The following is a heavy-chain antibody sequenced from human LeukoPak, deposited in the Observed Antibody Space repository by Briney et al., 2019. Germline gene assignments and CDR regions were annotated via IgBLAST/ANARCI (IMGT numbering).Heavy chain of an antibody. CDR1: GYTFVNFG. CDR3: ARSLTIREGDAFDI. D-gene: IGHD3-10*01. J-gene: IGHJ3*02. CDR2: ISPENGDT. Sequence: ASVKVSCKASGYTFVNFGLIWVRQAPGQGLEWMGWISPENGDTNYAQNFQDRVTMTTDTSTSTAYMELRSLRSDDTAVYYCARSLTIREGDAFDIWGQGTMVTVSS. V-gene: IGHV1-18*01.